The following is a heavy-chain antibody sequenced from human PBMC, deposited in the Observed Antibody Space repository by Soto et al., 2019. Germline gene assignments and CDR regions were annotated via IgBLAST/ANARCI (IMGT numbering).Heavy chain of an antibody. J-gene: IGHJ4*02. CDR1: GFSFSDYS. Sequence: EVQLLQSGGGLAQPGGSLPLSCAASGFSFSDYSMNWVRRAPGKGLEWVSAFSAGGDYRHYADSVKGRFTISRDNSKNTLFLQMNSLRAEDTARYYCAREARYDRGVYHYEGIDYWGQGTLVTVSS. D-gene: IGHD3-22*01. V-gene: IGHV3-23*01. CDR2: FSAGGDYR. CDR3: AREARYDRGVYHYEGIDY.